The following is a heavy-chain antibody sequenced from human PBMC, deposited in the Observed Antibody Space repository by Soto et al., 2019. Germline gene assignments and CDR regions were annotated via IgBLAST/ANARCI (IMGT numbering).Heavy chain of an antibody. D-gene: IGHD5-18*01. Sequence: EVQLLESGGGLVQPGGSQRLSCAASGFTFSSYAMSWVRRAPGKGLEWVSTISGSGGTTYYADSVKGRFTISRDNSKNTLYLQMNSLRAEDTAVYYCAKEGEMDTIGNWFDSWGQGTLVTVSS. CDR3: AKEGEMDTIGNWFDS. V-gene: IGHV3-23*01. CDR1: GFTFSSYA. CDR2: ISGSGGTT. J-gene: IGHJ5*01.